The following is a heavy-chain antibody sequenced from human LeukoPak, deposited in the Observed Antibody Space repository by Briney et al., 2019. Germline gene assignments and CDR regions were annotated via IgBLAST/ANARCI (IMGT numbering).Heavy chain of an antibody. V-gene: IGHV3-23*01. J-gene: IGHJ4*02. CDR1: GFTFRSYA. CDR2: ISGSGGST. CDR3: AKVGRDYGGNYGVDY. Sequence: PGGSLRLSCAASGFTFRSYAMSWVRQAPGKGLEWVSAISGSGGSTYYADSVKGRFTISRDNSKNTLYLQMNSLRAEDTAVYYCAKVGRDYGGNYGVDYWGQGTLVTVSS. D-gene: IGHD4/OR15-4a*01.